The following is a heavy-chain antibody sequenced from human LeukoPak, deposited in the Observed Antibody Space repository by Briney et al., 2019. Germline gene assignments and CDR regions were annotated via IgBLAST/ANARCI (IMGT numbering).Heavy chain of an antibody. Sequence: SGTLSLTCGVSGGSISSTNWWTWVRQPPGEGLEWIGEVHLSGRTNYNPSLESRVTMSVDTSKNQFSLKLSSVTAADTAVYYCAREPVAVAGNFDYWGQGTLVTVSS. J-gene: IGHJ4*02. CDR1: GGSISSTNW. D-gene: IGHD6-19*01. CDR2: VHLSGRT. CDR3: AREPVAVAGNFDY. V-gene: IGHV4-4*02.